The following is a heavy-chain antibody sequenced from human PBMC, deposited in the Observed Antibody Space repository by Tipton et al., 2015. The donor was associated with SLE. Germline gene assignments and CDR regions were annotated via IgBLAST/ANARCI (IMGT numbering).Heavy chain of an antibody. D-gene: IGHD6-13*01. Sequence: QSGAEVKKPGASVKVSCKASGYTFTSYYMHWVRQAPGQGLEWMGIINPSGGSTSYAQKFQGRVTMTRDTSTSTAYMELSRLRSDDTAGYYCARDEKQPDWGQGTLVTVSS. CDR1: GYTFTSYY. CDR2: INPSGGST. V-gene: IGHV1-46*01. J-gene: IGHJ4*02. CDR3: ARDEKQPD.